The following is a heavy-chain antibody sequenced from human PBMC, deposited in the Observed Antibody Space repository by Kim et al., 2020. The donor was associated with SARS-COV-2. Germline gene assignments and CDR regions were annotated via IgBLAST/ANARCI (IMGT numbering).Heavy chain of an antibody. J-gene: IGHJ5*02. Sequence: SETLSLTCTVSGGSISSSSYYWGWIRQPPGKGLEWIGSIYYSGSTYYNPSLKSRVTISVDTSKNQFSLKLSSVTAADTAVYYCAITGPENWFDPWGQGTLVTVSS. V-gene: IGHV4-39*01. CDR1: GGSISSSSYY. CDR3: AITGPENWFDP. D-gene: IGHD3-10*01. CDR2: IYYSGST.